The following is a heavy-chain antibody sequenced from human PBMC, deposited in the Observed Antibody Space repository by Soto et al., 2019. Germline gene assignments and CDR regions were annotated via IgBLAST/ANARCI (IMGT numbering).Heavy chain of an antibody. CDR3: AKGIHYYDSSGYSYPFFDY. Sequence: PGGSLRLSCAASGFTFSSYAMSWVRQAPGKGLEWVSAISGSGGSTYYADSVKGRFTISRDNSKNTLYLQMNSLRAEDTAVYYCAKGIHYYDSSGYSYPFFDYWGQGTLVTVSS. V-gene: IGHV3-23*01. D-gene: IGHD3-22*01. CDR1: GFTFSSYA. CDR2: ISGSGGST. J-gene: IGHJ4*02.